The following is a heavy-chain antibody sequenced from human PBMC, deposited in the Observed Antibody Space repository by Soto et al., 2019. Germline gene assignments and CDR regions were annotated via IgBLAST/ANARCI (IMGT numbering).Heavy chain of an antibody. CDR3: ASLPVTTSSVPPYYYYGMDV. Sequence: QVQLVESGGGVVQPGRSLRLSCAASGFTFSSYGMHWVRQAPGKGLEWVAVISYDGSNKYYADSVKGRFTISRDNSKNTLYLQMNSLRAEDTAVYYCASLPVTTSSVPPYYYYGMDVWGQGTTVTVSS. CDR1: GFTFSSYG. V-gene: IGHV3-30*03. J-gene: IGHJ6*02. D-gene: IGHD4-4*01. CDR2: ISYDGSNK.